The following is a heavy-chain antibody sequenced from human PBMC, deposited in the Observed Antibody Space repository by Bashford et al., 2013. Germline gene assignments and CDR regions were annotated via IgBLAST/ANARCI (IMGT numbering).Heavy chain of an antibody. CDR1: GFTFNDYW. V-gene: IGHV3-74*01. CDR2: INSDGTII. Sequence: GSLRLSCAASGFTFNDYWMHWVRQAPGKGLEWVSRINSDGTIIDYADSGKGRFTISRDNAQDTVYLQMKTXSADDTAVYYCVREWDYDGSGPFDYVGPGEPWSTVSS. CDR3: VREWDYDGSGPFDY. D-gene: IGHD3-22*01. J-gene: IGHJ4*02.